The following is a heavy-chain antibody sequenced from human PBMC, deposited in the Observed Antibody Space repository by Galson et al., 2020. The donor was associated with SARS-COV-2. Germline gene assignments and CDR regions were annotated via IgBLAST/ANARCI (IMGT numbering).Heavy chain of an antibody. J-gene: IGHJ4*02. CDR3: ARVLGIAVAGTSY. CDR2: ISAYNGNT. Sequence: ASVKVSCKASGYTFTSYGLSWVRQAPGQGLAWMGWISAYNGNTNYAQKLQGRVNMTTDTSTSTAYMELRSLRSDDTAVYYCARVLGIAVAGTSYWGQGTLVIVSS. V-gene: IGHV1-18*04. D-gene: IGHD6-19*01. CDR1: GYTFTSYG.